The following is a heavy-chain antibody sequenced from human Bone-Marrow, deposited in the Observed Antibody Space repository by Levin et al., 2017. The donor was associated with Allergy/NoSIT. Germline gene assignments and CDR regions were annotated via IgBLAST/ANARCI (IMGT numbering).Heavy chain of an antibody. Sequence: LSLTCAVSGFTFSDPYMDWVRQAPGKGLEWLGRSRNKANGYTTEYAASVNGRFTVSRDDSKNSLYLQMNSLEIEDTAVYYCARGGHCGGGTCYSDYFDYWGQGTLVTVSS. CDR1: GFTFSDPY. CDR3: ARGGHCGGGTCYSDYFDY. V-gene: IGHV3-72*01. J-gene: IGHJ4*02. D-gene: IGHD2-15*01. CDR2: SRNKANGYTT.